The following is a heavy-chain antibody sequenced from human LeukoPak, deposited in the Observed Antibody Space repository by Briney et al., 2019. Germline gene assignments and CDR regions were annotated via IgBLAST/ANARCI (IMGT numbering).Heavy chain of an antibody. D-gene: IGHD1-26*01. CDR2: IIPIFGTA. J-gene: IGHJ6*03. CDR1: GGTFSSYA. Sequence: SVKVSCKASGGTFSSYAISWVRQAPGQGLEWMGGIIPIFGTANYAQKFQGRVTITADESTSTAYMELSSLRSEDTAVYYCARDRERWDSPDYYYYMDVWGKGTTVTVSS. V-gene: IGHV1-69*13. CDR3: ARDRERWDSPDYYYYMDV.